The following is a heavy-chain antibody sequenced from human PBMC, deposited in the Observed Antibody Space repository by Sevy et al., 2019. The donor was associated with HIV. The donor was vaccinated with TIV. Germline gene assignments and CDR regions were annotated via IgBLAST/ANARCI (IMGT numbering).Heavy chain of an antibody. CDR1: GYTFTHSR. CDR3: ARGDYAWDY. Sequence: ASVKDSCRTSGYTFTHSRLNWVRQAPGQGLEWMGWITTYNGYTYYSHRLQGRLTITRDTSTTTTYMELRSLTSDDTAVYFCARGDYAWDYWGQGTMVTVSS. D-gene: IGHD4-17*01. CDR2: ITTYNGYT. V-gene: IGHV1-18*01. J-gene: IGHJ4*02.